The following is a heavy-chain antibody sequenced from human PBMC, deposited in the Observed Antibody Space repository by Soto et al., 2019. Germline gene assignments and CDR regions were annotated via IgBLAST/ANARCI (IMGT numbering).Heavy chain of an antibody. CDR3: ARDRYTLYYYYGMDV. Sequence: EVKLLESGGGLVQPGGSLRLSCAASGFTFSSYSMNWVRQAPGKGLEWVSYISSSSSTIYYAGSVKGRFTISRDNAKNSLYLQMNSLRDEDTAVYYCARDRYTLYYYYGMDVWGQGTTVTVSS. J-gene: IGHJ6*02. V-gene: IGHV3-48*02. CDR2: ISSSSSTI. CDR1: GFTFSSYS. D-gene: IGHD2-2*02.